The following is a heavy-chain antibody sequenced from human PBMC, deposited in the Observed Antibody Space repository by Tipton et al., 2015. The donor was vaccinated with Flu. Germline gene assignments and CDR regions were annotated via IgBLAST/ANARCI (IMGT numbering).Heavy chain of an antibody. CDR2: VYPAGGGI. CDR1: GYTFTSYN. V-gene: IGHV1-46*01. D-gene: IGHD1-1*01. J-gene: IGHJ3*01. Sequence: QLVQSGPEVKIPGASVKVSCKASGYTFTSYNMHWVRQAPGQGLEWMGIVYPAGGGISYAQKFQGRVIMTRDRSTGTVHMELSSLKSDDTAMYYCARDKGGGTYTFDVWGQGTMITVSS. CDR3: ARDKGGGTYTFDV.